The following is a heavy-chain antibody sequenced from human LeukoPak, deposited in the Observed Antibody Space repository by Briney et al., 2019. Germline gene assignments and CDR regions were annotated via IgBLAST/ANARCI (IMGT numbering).Heavy chain of an antibody. D-gene: IGHD2-2*01. CDR3: ARSLELVPAAFRDAFDS. CDR1: GGTFSSYA. CDR2: IIPIFGTA. J-gene: IGHJ3*02. V-gene: IGHV1-69*05. Sequence: SVKVSCKASGGTFSSYAISWVRQAPGQGLEWMGGIIPIFGTANYAQKFQGRVTITTDESTSTAYMELSSLRSEDTAVYYCARSLELVPAAFRDAFDSTGQGTMVTVSP.